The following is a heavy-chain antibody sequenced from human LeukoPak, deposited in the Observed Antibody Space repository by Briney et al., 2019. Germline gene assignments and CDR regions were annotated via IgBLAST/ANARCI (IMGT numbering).Heavy chain of an antibody. D-gene: IGHD2-2*01. V-gene: IGHV4-34*01. CDR1: GGSFSGYY. CDR2: INHSGST. J-gene: IGHJ6*03. CDR3: ARALGSCSSTSCLTSNYYYYMDV. Sequence: PSETLSLTCAVYGGSFSGYYWSWIRQPPGKGLEWIGEINHSGSTNYNPSLKSRVTISVDTSKNQFSLKLSSVTAADTAVYYCARALGSCSSTSCLTSNYYYYMDVWGKGTTVTVSS.